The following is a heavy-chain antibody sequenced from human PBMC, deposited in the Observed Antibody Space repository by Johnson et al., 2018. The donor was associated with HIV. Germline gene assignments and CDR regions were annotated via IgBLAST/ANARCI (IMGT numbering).Heavy chain of an antibody. J-gene: IGHJ3*02. CDR1: GFTFSSYW. CDR2: ISYDGSNK. D-gene: IGHD3-10*01. Sequence: QVQLVESGGGLVQPGGSLRLSCAASGFTFSSYWMHWVRQAPGKGLVWVAVISYDGSNKYYADSVKGRFTISRDNAKKLLYLQMYSLRAEDTAFYYCARRGITIVADALDIWGQGTMVTVSS. V-gene: IGHV3-30-3*01. CDR3: ARRGITIVADALDI.